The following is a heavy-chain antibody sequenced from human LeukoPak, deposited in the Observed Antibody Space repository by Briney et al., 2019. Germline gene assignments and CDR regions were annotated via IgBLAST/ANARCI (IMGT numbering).Heavy chain of an antibody. CDR2: VYASGST. CDR1: GGSISNYY. D-gene: IGHD3-16*01. Sequence: SETLSLTCTVSGGSISNYYWNWIRQPAGKGLEWVGRVYASGSTRYSPSFNSRVTMSAETSKNQVSLKMTSVTAADTAVYFCARDQSGFGGHNNDAFDIWGQGTMVTVSS. V-gene: IGHV4-4*07. CDR3: ARDQSGFGGHNNDAFDI. J-gene: IGHJ3*02.